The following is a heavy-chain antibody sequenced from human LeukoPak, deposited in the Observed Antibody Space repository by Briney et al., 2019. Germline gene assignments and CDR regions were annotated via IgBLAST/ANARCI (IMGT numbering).Heavy chain of an antibody. CDR1: GFTFSSYS. CDR2: ISSSSSYI. CDR3: ARDSSGWLRHYYYCMDV. V-gene: IGHV3-21*01. D-gene: IGHD6-19*01. J-gene: IGHJ6*03. Sequence: AGGSLRLSCAASGFTFSSYSMNWVRQAPGKGLEWVSSISSSSSYIHYADSVKGRFTISRDNAKNSLYLQMNSLRAEDTAVYYCARDSSGWLRHYYYCMDVWGKGTTVTVSS.